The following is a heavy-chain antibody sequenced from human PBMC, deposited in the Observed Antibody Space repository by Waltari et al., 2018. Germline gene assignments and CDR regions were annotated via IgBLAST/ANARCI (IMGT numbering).Heavy chain of an antibody. D-gene: IGHD3-22*01. Sequence: EVQLVESGGGLIQPGGSLRLSCAASGFTVSSNYMSWVRQAPGKGLGWVLVIYSGGSKYYADSWKGRFTISRDNSKNTLYLQMNSLRAEDTAVYYCARIDSSGYTPYYGMDVWGQGTTVTVSS. CDR1: GFTVSSNY. J-gene: IGHJ6*02. V-gene: IGHV3-53*01. CDR2: IYSGGSK. CDR3: ARIDSSGYTPYYGMDV.